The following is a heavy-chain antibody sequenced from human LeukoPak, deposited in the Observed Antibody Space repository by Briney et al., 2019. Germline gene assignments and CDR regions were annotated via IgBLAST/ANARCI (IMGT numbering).Heavy chain of an antibody. J-gene: IGHJ4*02. CDR2: IYYSGST. V-gene: IGHV4-59*01. CDR3: ARRSDGGEPDY. Sequence: SETLSLTCTVSGGSISSYYWSWIRQPPGKGLEWIGYIYYSGSTNYNPSLKSRVTISVDTSKNQVSLKLSSVTAADTAVYYCARRSDGGEPDYWGQGTLVTVSS. CDR1: GGSISSYY. D-gene: IGHD2-21*01.